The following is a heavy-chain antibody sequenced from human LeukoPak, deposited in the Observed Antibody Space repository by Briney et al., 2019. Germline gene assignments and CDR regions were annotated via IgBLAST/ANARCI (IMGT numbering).Heavy chain of an antibody. V-gene: IGHV3-23*01. CDR3: SGHGSNSY. D-gene: IGHD6-13*01. CDR2: IRGGGDT. J-gene: IGHJ4*02. Sequence: GKGLASVSDIRGGGDTYYAESVKGRFTISRDNSKNTQYLQMNSLRAEDTALYYASGHGSNSYWGQGTLVTVSS.